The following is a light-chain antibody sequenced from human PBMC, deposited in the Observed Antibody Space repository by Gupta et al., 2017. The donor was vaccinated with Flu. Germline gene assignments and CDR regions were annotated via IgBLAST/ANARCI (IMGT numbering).Light chain of an antibody. CDR2: AAS. V-gene: IGKV1-39*01. CDR3: QQTYSLWT. Sequence: DIRLTQSPSSLSASVGDRVTIPCRASQSISNYLNWYQQKPGKAPKLLIYAASSLQSGVPSRFSGSGSETDFTLTISSLQPEDFATYYCQQTYSLWTFGQGTTVEV. CDR1: QSISNY. J-gene: IGKJ1*01.